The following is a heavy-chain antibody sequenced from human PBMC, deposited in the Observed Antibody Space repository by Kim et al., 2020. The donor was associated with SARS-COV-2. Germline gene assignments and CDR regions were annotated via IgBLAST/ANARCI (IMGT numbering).Heavy chain of an antibody. D-gene: IGHD5-12*01. V-gene: IGHV3-15*01. Sequence: APVKGRFTISRDDSKNTLYLQMNSLKTEDTAVYYCTTDPGEMATISVFDYWGQGTLVTVSS. CDR3: TTDPGEMATISVFDY. J-gene: IGHJ4*02.